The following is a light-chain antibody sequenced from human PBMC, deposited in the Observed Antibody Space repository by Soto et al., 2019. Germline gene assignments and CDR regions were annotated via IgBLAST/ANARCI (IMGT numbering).Light chain of an antibody. CDR2: EVT. CDR3: SSYSNFRV. V-gene: IGLV2-14*01. Sequence: QSALTQPASVSGSLGQSITIPCTGTSRDVGAYDCVSWYQQYPGKAPKLIIYEVTNRPSGVSNRFSGSKSGNTASLTISGLQAEDEADYYCSSYSNFRVFGGGTKVTVL. CDR1: SRDVGAYDC. J-gene: IGLJ3*02.